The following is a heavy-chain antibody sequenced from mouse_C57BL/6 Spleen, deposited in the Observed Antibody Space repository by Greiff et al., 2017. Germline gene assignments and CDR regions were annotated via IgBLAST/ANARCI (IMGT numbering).Heavy chain of an antibody. CDR1: GYTFTSSW. V-gene: IGHV1-64*01. D-gene: IGHD2-5*01. J-gene: IGHJ4*01. CDR3: ATRYYYSSSPYAMDY. Sequence: VQLQQPGAELVKPGASVKLSCKASGYTFTSSWMHWVKQRPGQGLEWIGMIHPNSGSTNYNEKFKSKATLTVDKSSSTAYMQLSSLTSEDSAVYYCATRYYYSSSPYAMDYWGQGTSVTVSS. CDR2: IHPNSGST.